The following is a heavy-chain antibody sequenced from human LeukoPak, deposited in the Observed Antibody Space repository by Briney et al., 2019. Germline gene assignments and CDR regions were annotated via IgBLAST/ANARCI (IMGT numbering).Heavy chain of an antibody. J-gene: IGHJ4*02. CDR2: IYTSGST. V-gene: IGHV4-61*02. D-gene: IGHD2-15*01. CDR3: ARGTIVVVVAAIGGYLDY. CDR1: GGSISSGSYY. Sequence: SQTLSLTCTVSGGSISSGSYYWSWIRQPAGKGLEWIGRIYTSGSTNYNPSLKSRVTISVDTSKNQFSLKLSSVTAADTAVYYCARGTIVVVVAAIGGYLDYWRKGTLVTVSS.